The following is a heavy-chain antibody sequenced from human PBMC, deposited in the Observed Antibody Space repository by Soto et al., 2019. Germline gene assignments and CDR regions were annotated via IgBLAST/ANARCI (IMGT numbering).Heavy chain of an antibody. V-gene: IGHV4-59*01. CDR3: ARESSSPGGMDV. CDR2: IYYSGST. Sequence: SETLSLTCTVSGGSISSYYWSWIRQPPGKGLEWIGYIYYSGSTNYNPSLKSRVTISVDTSKNQFSLKLSSVTAADTAVYYCARESSSPGGMDVWGQGTTVTVSS. CDR1: GGSISSYY. J-gene: IGHJ6*02. D-gene: IGHD6-6*01.